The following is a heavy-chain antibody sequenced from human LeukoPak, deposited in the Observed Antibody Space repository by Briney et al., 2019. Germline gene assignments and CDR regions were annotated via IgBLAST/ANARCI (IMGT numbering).Heavy chain of an antibody. J-gene: IGHJ4*02. D-gene: IGHD3-22*01. CDR3: AKSDYYDSSGYYDYFDY. CDR2: ISGSGGST. Sequence: SGGSLRLSCAASGLTFSSYAMSWVRQAPGKGLEWVSAISGSGGSTYYADSVKGRFTISRDNSKNTLYLQMNSLRAEDTAVYYCAKSDYYDSSGYYDYFDYWGQGTLVTVSS. CDR1: GLTFSSYA. V-gene: IGHV3-23*01.